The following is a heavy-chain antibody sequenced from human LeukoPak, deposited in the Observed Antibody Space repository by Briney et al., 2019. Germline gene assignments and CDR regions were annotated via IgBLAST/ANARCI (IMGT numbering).Heavy chain of an antibody. D-gene: IGHD6-13*01. CDR3: AKDGSAAGIGTSPMDV. V-gene: IGHV3-53*05. Sequence: GGSLRLSCAASGFTVSSNYMSWVRQAPGKGLEWVSVIYSGGSTYYADSVKGRFTISRDNSKNTLYLQMNSLRAEDTAVYYCAKDGSAAGIGTSPMDVWGKGTTVTVSS. CDR2: IYSGGST. CDR1: GFTVSSNY. J-gene: IGHJ6*03.